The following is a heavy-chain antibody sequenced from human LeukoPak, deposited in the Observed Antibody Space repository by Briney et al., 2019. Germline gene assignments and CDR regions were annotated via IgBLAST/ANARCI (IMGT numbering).Heavy chain of an antibody. V-gene: IGHV1-2*02. CDR1: GYTFTGYY. CDR2: INPNSGGT. D-gene: IGHD2-21*01. Sequence: RASVKVSCKASGYTFTGYYMHWVRQAPGHGLEWMGWINPNSGGTTNAQKFQGRVTMTRDTSISTAYMELSRLRSDDTAVYYCARASYVGRYFPGLYFDYWGQGTLVTVSS. CDR3: ARASYVGRYFPGLYFDY. J-gene: IGHJ4*02.